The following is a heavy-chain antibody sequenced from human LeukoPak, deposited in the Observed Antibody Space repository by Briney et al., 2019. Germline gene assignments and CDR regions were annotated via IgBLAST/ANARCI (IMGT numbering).Heavy chain of an antibody. CDR1: GFPFSSYG. Sequence: PGGSLRLSCAASGFPFSSYGMHWVRQAPGKGLEWVAVLSYDGSNEYYADSVKGRFTNSRDNSKNTLYLQMNSMRVEATAVYYCAGSWFYRDYFEYWGQGTLVTVSS. CDR2: LSYDGSNE. J-gene: IGHJ4*02. D-gene: IGHD3-10*01. CDR3: AGSWFYRDYFEY. V-gene: IGHV3-30*03.